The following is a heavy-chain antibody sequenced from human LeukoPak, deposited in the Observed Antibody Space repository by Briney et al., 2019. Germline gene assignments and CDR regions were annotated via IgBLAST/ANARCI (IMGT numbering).Heavy chain of an antibody. V-gene: IGHV3-23*01. CDR2: ISGSSGNT. CDR1: GFTFSNYA. D-gene: IGHD1-14*01. Sequence: GGTLRLSCAASGFTFSNYAMNWVRQAPGKGLEWVSAISGSSGNTYYADSVKGRFTISRDNSKNTLYLQMNSLRAEDTALYYCAKPAKTDYTDYWGQGTLVTVSS. J-gene: IGHJ4*02. CDR3: AKPAKTDYTDY.